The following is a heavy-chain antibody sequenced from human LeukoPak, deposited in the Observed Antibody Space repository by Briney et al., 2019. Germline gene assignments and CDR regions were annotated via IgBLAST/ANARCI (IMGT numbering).Heavy chain of an antibody. CDR3: ARTGPSHYYGSGTSRFDP. V-gene: IGHV4-38-2*01. CDR1: GYSISSGYY. CDR2: IYHSGST. J-gene: IGHJ5*02. D-gene: IGHD3-10*01. Sequence: SSETLSLTCAVSGYSISSGYYWGWIRQPPGKGLEWIGSIYHSGSTYYNPSLKSRVTISVDTSKNQFSLKLSSVTAADTAVYYCARTGPSHYYGSGTSRFDPWGQGTLVTVSS.